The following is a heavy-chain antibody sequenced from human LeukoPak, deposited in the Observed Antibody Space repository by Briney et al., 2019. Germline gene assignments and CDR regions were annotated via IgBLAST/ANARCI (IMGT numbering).Heavy chain of an antibody. V-gene: IGHV1-24*01. J-gene: IGHJ4*02. CDR1: GHTLTELS. CDR2: FDPEDGET. CDR3: ATNQYYYDSSGYLRY. Sequence: ASVKVSCKVSGHTLTELSMHWVRQAPGKGLEWMGGFDPEDGETIYAQKFQGRVTMTEDTSTDTAYMELSSLRSEDTGVYYCATNQYYYDSSGYLRYWGQGTLVTVSS. D-gene: IGHD3-22*01.